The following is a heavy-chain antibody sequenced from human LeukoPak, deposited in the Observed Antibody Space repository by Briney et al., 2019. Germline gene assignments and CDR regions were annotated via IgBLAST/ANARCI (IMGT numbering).Heavy chain of an antibody. Sequence: SVKVSCKASGGTFSSYAISWVRQAPGQGLEWMGGIIPIFGTANYAQKFQGRVTITADESTSTAYMELSSLRSEDTAVYYCARGFGDITMMVSFDYWGQGTLVTVSS. D-gene: IGHD3-22*01. V-gene: IGHV1-69*13. CDR2: IIPIFGTA. CDR1: GGTFSSYA. CDR3: ARGFGDITMMVSFDY. J-gene: IGHJ4*02.